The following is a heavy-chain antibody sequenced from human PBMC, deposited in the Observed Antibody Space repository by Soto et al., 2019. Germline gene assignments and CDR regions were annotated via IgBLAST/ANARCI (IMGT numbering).Heavy chain of an antibody. D-gene: IGHD6-13*01. J-gene: IGHJ4*02. Sequence: DVQLLESGGGLVQPGGSLRLSCAASGFTFNNYAINWVRQSPGKGLEWVSVISGSAGSTYYADSVKGRFTITRDNSKNTLYLQMSSLRVEDTAVYYCAKAGGAAGTVDYFDYWGQGTLFTVSS. CDR3: AKAGGAAGTVDYFDY. CDR1: GFTFNNYA. V-gene: IGHV3-23*01. CDR2: ISGSAGST.